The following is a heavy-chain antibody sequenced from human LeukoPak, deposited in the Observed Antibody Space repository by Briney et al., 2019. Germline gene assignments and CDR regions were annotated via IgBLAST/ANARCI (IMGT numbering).Heavy chain of an antibody. CDR1: GYTFTSYG. Sequence: GASVKVSCKASGYTFTSYGISWVRQAPGQGLEWMGWISGYNDNTNYAQKLQGRVTMTTDTSTSTAYMELRSLRSDDTAVYYCARDRPRVGATSVSISYWGQGTLVTVSS. V-gene: IGHV1-18*01. CDR3: ARDRPRVGATSVSISY. CDR2: ISGYNDNT. D-gene: IGHD1-26*01. J-gene: IGHJ4*02.